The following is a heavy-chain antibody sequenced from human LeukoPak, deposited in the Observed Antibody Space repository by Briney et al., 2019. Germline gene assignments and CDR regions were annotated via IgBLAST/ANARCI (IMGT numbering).Heavy chain of an antibody. D-gene: IGHD1-14*01. CDR2: ISSSSSYI. CDR3: ARDPTGSKSLPDDAFDI. CDR1: GFTFSSYS. V-gene: IGHV3-21*01. Sequence: GGSLRLSCAASGFTFSSYSMNWVRQAPGKGLEWVSSISSSSSYIYYADSVKGRFTISRDNAKNSLYLQMNSLRAEDTAVYYCARDPTGSKSLPDDAFDIWGQGTMVTVSS. J-gene: IGHJ3*02.